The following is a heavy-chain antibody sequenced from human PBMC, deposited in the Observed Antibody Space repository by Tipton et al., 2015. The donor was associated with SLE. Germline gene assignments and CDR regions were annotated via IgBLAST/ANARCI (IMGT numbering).Heavy chain of an antibody. V-gene: IGHV4-59*01. CDR3: ARDKGYSSSPYYYYGLDV. CDR2: IYNSGRT. J-gene: IGHJ6*02. CDR1: GGSIRSDY. D-gene: IGHD6-13*01. Sequence: TLSLTCTVSGGSIRSDYWSWIRQPPGKGLEWIGYIYNSGRTNYSPSLKSRVTISVDTSKNQFSLKLSSVTAADTAVYYCARDKGYSSSPYYYYGLDVWGQGTTVTVSS.